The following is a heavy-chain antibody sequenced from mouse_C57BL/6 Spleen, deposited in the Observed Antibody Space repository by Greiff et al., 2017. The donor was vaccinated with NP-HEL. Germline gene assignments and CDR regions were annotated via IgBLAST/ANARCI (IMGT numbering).Heavy chain of an antibody. D-gene: IGHD3-2*02. CDR1: GFTFSSYA. Sequence: EVQGVESGEGLVKPGGSLKLSCAASGFTFSSYAMSWVRQTPEKRLEWVAYISSGGDYIYYADTVKGRFTISRDNARNTLYLQMSSLKSEDTAMYYCTRDQGGYWYFDVWGTGTTVTVSS. CDR3: TRDQGGYWYFDV. V-gene: IGHV5-9-1*02. CDR2: ISSGGDYI. J-gene: IGHJ1*03.